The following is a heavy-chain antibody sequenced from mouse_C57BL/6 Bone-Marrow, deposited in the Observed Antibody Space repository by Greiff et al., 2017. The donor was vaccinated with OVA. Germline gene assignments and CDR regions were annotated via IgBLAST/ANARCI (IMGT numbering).Heavy chain of an antibody. Sequence: VHVKQSGAELVRPGASVKLSCTASGFNIKDDYMHWVKQRPEQGLEWIGWIDPENGDTEYASKFQGKATITADTSSNTAYLQLSSLTSEDTAVYYCTARLRWYAWFACWGKGTLVTVSA. J-gene: IGHJ3*01. D-gene: IGHD1-1*01. V-gene: IGHV14-4*01. CDR1: GFNIKDDY. CDR3: TARLRWYAWFAC. CDR2: IDPENGDT.